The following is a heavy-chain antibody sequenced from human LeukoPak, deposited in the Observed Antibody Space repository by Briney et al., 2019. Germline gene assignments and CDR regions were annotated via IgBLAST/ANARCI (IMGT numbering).Heavy chain of an antibody. CDR2: IIPIFGTA. CDR3: ARSSYYYDSSGYDFDY. D-gene: IGHD3-22*01. Sequence: GASVKVSCKASGGTFSSYAISWVRQAPGQGLEWMGGIIPIFGTANYAQKFQGRVTITADESTSTAYMELRSLRSDDTAVYYCARSSYYYDSSGYDFDYWGQGTLVTVSS. V-gene: IGHV1-69*01. CDR1: GGTFSSYA. J-gene: IGHJ4*02.